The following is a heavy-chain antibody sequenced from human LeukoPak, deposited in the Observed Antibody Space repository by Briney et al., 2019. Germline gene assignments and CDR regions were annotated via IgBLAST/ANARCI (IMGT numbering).Heavy chain of an antibody. Sequence: PGGSLRLSCAVSGITLSNYGMSWVRQAPGKGLEWVANIRGSGSGMGSGNYYAGSVKGRFTISRDNAKNSLYLQMNSLRAEDTAFYYCARDDNWGFDYWGQGALVTVSS. D-gene: IGHD7-27*01. CDR1: GITLSNYG. CDR3: ARDDNWGFDY. CDR2: IRGSGSGM. J-gene: IGHJ4*02. V-gene: IGHV3-21*05.